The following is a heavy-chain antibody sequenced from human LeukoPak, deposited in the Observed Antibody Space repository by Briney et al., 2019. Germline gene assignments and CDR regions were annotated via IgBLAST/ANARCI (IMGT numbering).Heavy chain of an antibody. D-gene: IGHD6-6*01. CDR3: ARVGSSGGD. V-gene: IGHV1-46*01. CDR2: IHPPDGST. Sequence: ASVKVSCKASGYTFTSYYIHWVRQAPGQGLEWVGVIHPPDGSTTYAQKFQGRITMTRDTSISTAYMELSRLRSDDTAVYYCARVGSSGGDWGQGTLVTVSS. J-gene: IGHJ4*02. CDR1: GYTFTSYY.